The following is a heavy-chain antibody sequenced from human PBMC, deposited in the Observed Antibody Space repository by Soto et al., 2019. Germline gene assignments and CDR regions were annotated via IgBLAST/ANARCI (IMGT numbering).Heavy chain of an antibody. V-gene: IGHV3-33*01. CDR2: IWYDGSNK. D-gene: IGHD3-3*01. CDR3: ARDLRDFWSGYYVRWYYYGMDV. J-gene: IGHJ6*02. CDR1: GFTFSSYG. Sequence: GGSLRLSCAASGFTFSSYGMHWVRQAPGKGLEWVAVIWYDGSNKYYADSVKGRFTISRDNSKNTLYLQMNSLRAEDTAVYYRARDLRDFWSGYYVRWYYYGMDVWGQGTTVTVSS.